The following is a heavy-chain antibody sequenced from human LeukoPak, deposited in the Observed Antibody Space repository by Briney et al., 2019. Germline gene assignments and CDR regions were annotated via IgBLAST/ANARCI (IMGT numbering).Heavy chain of an antibody. D-gene: IGHD1-26*01. J-gene: IGHJ3*02. V-gene: IGHV3-53*01. CDR2: IYPGSET. Sequence: GGSLRLSCAASGFTFSNAWMSWVRQAPGKGLEWVSLIYPGSETYYGDSVKGRFTISRDNLTNTMYLQMNSLRAEDTAVYYCAREVGSGSYLAHVFDIWGQGTMVTVSS. CDR1: GFTFSNAW. CDR3: AREVGSGSYLAHVFDI.